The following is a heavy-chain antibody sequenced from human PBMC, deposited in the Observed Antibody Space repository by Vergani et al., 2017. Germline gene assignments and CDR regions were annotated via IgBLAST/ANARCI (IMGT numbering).Heavy chain of an antibody. Sequence: EVQVVETGGGLVQPGGSLRLSCAASGFTVSSNYMSWVRQAPGKGLAWVSKISPDGRTTEYADSVRGRFTISRDNANSMLYLQMNSLRDDDTAVYYCARGGGNSGADAFDIWGQGTMVTVSS. CDR3: ARGGGNSGADAFDI. CDR1: GFTVSSNY. J-gene: IGHJ3*02. V-gene: IGHV3-66*01. D-gene: IGHD4-23*01. CDR2: SPDGRTT.